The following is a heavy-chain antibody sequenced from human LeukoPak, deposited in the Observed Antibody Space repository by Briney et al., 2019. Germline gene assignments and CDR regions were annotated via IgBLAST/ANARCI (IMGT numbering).Heavy chain of an antibody. D-gene: IGHD6-19*01. J-gene: IGHJ4*02. CDR1: GFTFDDYT. Sequence: PGGSLRLSCAASGFTFDDYTMHWVRQAPGKGLEWVSLISWDGGSTYYADSVKGRFTISRDNSKNSLYLQMNNLRTEDTALYYCAKDRAIAVAGYFDYWGQGTLVTVSS. CDR3: AKDRAIAVAGYFDY. V-gene: IGHV3-43*01. CDR2: ISWDGGST.